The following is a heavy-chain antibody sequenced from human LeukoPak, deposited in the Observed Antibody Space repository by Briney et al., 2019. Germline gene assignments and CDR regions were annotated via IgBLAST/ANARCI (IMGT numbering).Heavy chain of an antibody. V-gene: IGHV3-53*01. D-gene: IGHD2-21*01. CDR3: ARGVMAYYYMDV. CDR2: IYSGGIT. CDR1: GFTVSSNY. J-gene: IGHJ6*03. Sequence: GGSLRLSCAASGFTVSSNYISWVRQAPGKGLEWVSVIYSGGITYYADSVKGRFTISIDNSKNTLYLQINSLRAEDTAVYYCARGVMAYYYMDVWGKGTTVTVSS.